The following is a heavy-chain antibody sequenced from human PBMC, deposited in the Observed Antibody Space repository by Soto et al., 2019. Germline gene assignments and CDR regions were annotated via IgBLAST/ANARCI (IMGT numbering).Heavy chain of an antibody. V-gene: IGHV3-7*01. CDR2: IKQDGSEK. Sequence: PGGSLRLSCAASGFTFSSYWMSWVRQAPGKGLEWVANIKQDGSEKYYVDSVKGRFTISRDNAKNSLYLQMNSLRAEDTAVYYCARDAVVPMVYATHDAFDIWGQGTMVTVSS. CDR1: GFTFSSYW. J-gene: IGHJ3*02. CDR3: ARDAVVPMVYATHDAFDI. D-gene: IGHD2-8*01.